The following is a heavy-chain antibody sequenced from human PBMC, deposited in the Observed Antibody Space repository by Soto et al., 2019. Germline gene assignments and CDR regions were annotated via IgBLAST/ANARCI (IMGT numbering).Heavy chain of an antibody. V-gene: IGHV4-39*01. J-gene: IGHJ6*02. CDR2: IHYSGDT. CDR3: ARNQPQRYCSGGTCRPAYGMDV. D-gene: IGHD2-15*01. CDR1: GGSISSDSFY. Sequence: SETLSLTCTVSGGSISSDSFYWAWIRQPPGKGLEWIGIIHYSGDTYYNPSLAGRLTMSVDTSNQFSLTLRSVTAADTAIYYCARNQPQRYCSGGTCRPAYGMDVWGQGTTVTVSS.